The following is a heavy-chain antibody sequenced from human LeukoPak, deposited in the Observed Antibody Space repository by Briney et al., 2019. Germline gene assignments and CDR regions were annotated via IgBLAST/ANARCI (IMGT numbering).Heavy chain of an antibody. CDR1: GYTFTGYY. J-gene: IGHJ4*02. V-gene: IGHV1-2*02. CDR2: IHPNSGGT. CDR3: ARDVNGVAGDFDY. Sequence: ASVKVSRKASGYTFTGYYMHWVRQAPGQGLEWIGWIHPNSGGTNYAQKFQGRVTMTRDTIISTTYMELSRLISDDTAVYYCARDVNGVAGDFDYWGQGTLVTVSS. D-gene: IGHD6-19*01.